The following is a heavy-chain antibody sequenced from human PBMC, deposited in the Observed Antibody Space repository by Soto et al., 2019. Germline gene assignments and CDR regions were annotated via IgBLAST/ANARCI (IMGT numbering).Heavy chain of an antibody. D-gene: IGHD3-10*01. J-gene: IGHJ3*02. CDR2: IDRSDGIT. CDR3: AKLGVRTNSVNIDAFDI. V-gene: IGHV3-23*01. Sequence: GGSLRLSCAASVFPFSSNTMSWVRQAPGKGLEWVSTIDRSDGITYYADSVKGRFTISRDNSQNTVYLQMNSLRAEDTAVYYCAKLGVRTNSVNIDAFDIWGQGTMVTVSS. CDR1: VFPFSSNT.